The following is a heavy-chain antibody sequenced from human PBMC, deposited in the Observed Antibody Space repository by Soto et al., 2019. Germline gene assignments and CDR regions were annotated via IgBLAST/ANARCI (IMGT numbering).Heavy chain of an antibody. Sequence: QVQLVQSGAEVKKPGASVKVSCKSSGYTFTSYDITWVRQAPGQGLEWMGWVSAYNGNTNYAQKFQGRLSMTKDTCTSTVYMELRSLRSDDTAMYYCARDWGGFDYWGQGTLVTVSS. CDR1: GYTFTSYD. V-gene: IGHV1-18*01. D-gene: IGHD7-27*01. CDR3: ARDWGGFDY. J-gene: IGHJ4*02. CDR2: VSAYNGNT.